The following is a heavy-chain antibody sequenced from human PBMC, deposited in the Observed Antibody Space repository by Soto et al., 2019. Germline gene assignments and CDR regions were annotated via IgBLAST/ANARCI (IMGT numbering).Heavy chain of an antibody. CDR3: ARESRSDCRSATCYCWFDP. V-gene: IGHV4-4*07. J-gene: IGHJ5*02. CDR1: GGSITSYY. Sequence: SETLSLTCTVSGGSITSYYWSWLRQPAGKGLEWIGHIYPSGTTNYNPSLKSRVTMSVDTSKTHFSLKLSSVTAADTAVYYCARESRSDCRSATCYCWFDPWGQGALVTVSS. CDR2: IYPSGTT. D-gene: IGHD2-2*01.